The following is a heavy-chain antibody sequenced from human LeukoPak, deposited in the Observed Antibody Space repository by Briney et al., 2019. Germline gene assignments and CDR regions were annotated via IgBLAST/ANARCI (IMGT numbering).Heavy chain of an antibody. V-gene: IGHV3-21*01. CDR3: ARLVEGYYYDSSGYYQTYYYYGMDV. CDR2: ISSSSSYI. CDR1: GFTFSSYW. D-gene: IGHD3-22*01. J-gene: IGHJ6*02. Sequence: GGSLRLSCAASGFTFSSYWMNWARQAPGKGLEWVSSISSSSSYIYYADSVKGRFTISRDNAKNSLYLQMNSLRAEDTAVYYCARLVEGYYYDSSGYYQTYYYYGMDVWGQGTTVTVSS.